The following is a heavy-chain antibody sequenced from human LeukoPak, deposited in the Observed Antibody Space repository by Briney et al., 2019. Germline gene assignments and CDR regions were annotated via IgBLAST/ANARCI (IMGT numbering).Heavy chain of an antibody. CDR2: IYYSGST. V-gene: IGHV4-59*08. CDR1: GGSISSYY. Sequence: NSSETLSLTCTVSGGSISSYYWSWIRQPPGKGLEWIGYIYYSGSTNYNPSLKSRVTISVDTSKNQFSLKLSSVTAADTAVYYCAGSTLGSYFFDYWGQGTLVTASS. J-gene: IGHJ4*02. CDR3: AGSTLGSYFFDY. D-gene: IGHD3-10*01.